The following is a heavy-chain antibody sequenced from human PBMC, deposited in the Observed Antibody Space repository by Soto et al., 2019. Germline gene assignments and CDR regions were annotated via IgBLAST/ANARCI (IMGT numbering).Heavy chain of an antibody. J-gene: IGHJ6*02. V-gene: IGHV4-61*01. Sequence: QVQLQESGPGLVKPSETLSLTCTVSGGSVSSGSYYWSWIRQPPGKGLEWIGYIYYSGSTNYNPSLKRRVTISVDTSKNQFSLKLSSVTAADTAVYYCARDRCSGGSCYSALGYYYYYGMDVWGQGTTVTVSS. CDR1: GGSVSSGSYY. CDR2: IYYSGST. CDR3: ARDRCSGGSCYSALGYYYYYGMDV. D-gene: IGHD2-15*01.